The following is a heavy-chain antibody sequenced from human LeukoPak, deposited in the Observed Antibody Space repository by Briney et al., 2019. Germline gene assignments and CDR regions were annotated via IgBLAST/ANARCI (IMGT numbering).Heavy chain of an antibody. CDR3: AKDHSTGYCSSTSCYSEDAFDI. J-gene: IGHJ3*02. CDR1: GSTFSSYA. Sequence: GGSLRLSCAASGSTFSSYAMSWVRQAPGKGLEWVSAISGSGGSTYYADSVKGRFTISRDNSKNTLYLQMNSLRAEDTAVYYCAKDHSTGYCSSTSCYSEDAFDIWAKGQWSPSLQ. V-gene: IGHV3-23*01. D-gene: IGHD2-2*01. CDR2: ISGSGGST.